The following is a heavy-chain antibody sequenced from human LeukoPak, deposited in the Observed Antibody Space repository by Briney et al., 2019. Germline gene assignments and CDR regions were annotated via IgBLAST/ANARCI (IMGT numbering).Heavy chain of an antibody. V-gene: IGHV1-18*01. Sequence: ASVKVSSKASGYTFTSYGISWVRQAPGQGLEWMGWISSYNGNTNYAQKPQGRVTMSTDTSTGTAYMELRSLRSDDTAVYYCARRVAVARRDAFDIWGQGTMVTVSS. CDR1: GYTFTSYG. CDR3: ARRVAVARRDAFDI. CDR2: ISSYNGNT. D-gene: IGHD6-19*01. J-gene: IGHJ3*02.